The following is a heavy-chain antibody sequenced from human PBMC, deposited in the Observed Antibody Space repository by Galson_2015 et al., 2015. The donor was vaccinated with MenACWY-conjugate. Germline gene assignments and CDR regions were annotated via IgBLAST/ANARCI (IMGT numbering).Heavy chain of an antibody. CDR3: ARIETYYDGRGHLNGGQDGFDI. CDR2: TYWAGGT. V-gene: IGHV2-5*02. Sequence: ALVNPTQTLTLPCTFSGLSLSTRGVGVGWIRQPPGTALERLAFTYWAGGTRYRPSLRSRLTISKDTSKSQVVLTMTNMDPVDRATYYCARIETYYDGRGHLNGGQDGFDIWGQGTLVTVSS. J-gene: IGHJ3*02. D-gene: IGHD3-22*01. CDR1: GLSLSTRGVG.